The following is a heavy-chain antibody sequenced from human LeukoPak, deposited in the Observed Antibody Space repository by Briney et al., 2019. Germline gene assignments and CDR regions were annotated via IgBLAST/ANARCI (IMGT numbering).Heavy chain of an antibody. CDR1: GGSISSSSYY. V-gene: IGHV4-39*01. CDR2: VYYSGST. J-gene: IGHJ6*03. Sequence: SETLSLTCTASGGSISSSSYYWGWIRQTPGKGLEWIGSVYYSGSTYYNPSLKSRVTISVDTSKNQFSLKLTSVTAADTAVYYCARHLHNWYYYYYYYMDVWGKGTTVTVSS. D-gene: IGHD1-20*01. CDR3: ARHLHNWYYYYYYYMDV.